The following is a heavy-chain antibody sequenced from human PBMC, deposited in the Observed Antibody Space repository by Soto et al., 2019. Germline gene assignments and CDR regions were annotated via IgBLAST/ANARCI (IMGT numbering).Heavy chain of an antibody. J-gene: IGHJ4*02. CDR1: GFSFRGYG. D-gene: IGHD1-20*01. Sequence: PGGSLRLSCAASGFSFRGYGLTWVRQAPGKGLEWVSAISSSSGSTFYADSVKGRFIISRDNSKNTLYLQMNSLRVEDTAVYYCTKPPSIKYGFDYRGQGTLVTVSS. V-gene: IGHV3-23*01. CDR2: ISSSSGST. CDR3: TKPPSIKYGFDY.